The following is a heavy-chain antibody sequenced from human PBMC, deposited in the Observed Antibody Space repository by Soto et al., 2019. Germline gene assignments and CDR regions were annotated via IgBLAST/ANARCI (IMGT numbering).Heavy chain of an antibody. CDR3: ARDLTYYYDSTGYYLDY. CDR1: GFSFTTYS. D-gene: IGHD3-22*01. Sequence: EVQLVESGGGLVKPGGSLRLSCAASGFSFTTYSMNWVRQAPGKGLEWVSSISSSGSYIYYADSVKGRFTISRDNAKNSLYLQMNSLRAEDTAVYYCARDLTYYYDSTGYYLDYRGQGTLVTVSS. J-gene: IGHJ4*02. CDR2: ISSSGSYI. V-gene: IGHV3-21*01.